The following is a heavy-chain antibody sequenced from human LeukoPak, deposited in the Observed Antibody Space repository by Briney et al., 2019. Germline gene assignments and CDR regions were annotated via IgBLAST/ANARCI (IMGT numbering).Heavy chain of an antibody. D-gene: IGHD3-10*01. J-gene: IGHJ4*02. Sequence: GASVKVSCKASGYTFTSYYIHWLRQAPGQGLEWMGIINASGGSTSYAQKFQGRVTVTRDTSTSTVYMELSSLRSEDTAMYYCARERGGHYFDFWGQGTLVTVSS. CDR3: ARERGGHYFDF. CDR1: GYTFTSYY. CDR2: INASGGST. V-gene: IGHV1-46*01.